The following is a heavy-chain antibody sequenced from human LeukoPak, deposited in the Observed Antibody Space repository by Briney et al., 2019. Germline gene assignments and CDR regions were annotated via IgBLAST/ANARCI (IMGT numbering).Heavy chain of an antibody. CDR3: VRGNQKYGDYVRD. J-gene: IGHJ4*02. CDR1: GYTFNNNY. CDR2: IYPGDSDT. V-gene: IGHV5-51*01. Sequence: GESLKISCKASGYTFNNNYIAWARQMSGKGLEWMGIIYPGDSDTRYSPSFQGHVTISADESISTAYLQWSSVTATDSAMYYCVRGNQKYGDYVRDWGQGTLVTISS. D-gene: IGHD4-17*01.